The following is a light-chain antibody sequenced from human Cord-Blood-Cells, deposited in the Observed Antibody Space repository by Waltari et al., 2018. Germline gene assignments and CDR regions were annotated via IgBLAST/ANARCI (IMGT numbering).Light chain of an antibody. Sequence: DIVMTQSPVSLAVSLGERASTNCKSSQSVLYSANNTNYLAWYQQKPGQPPKLLIFWASTRESGVPDRFSGSGSGTDFTLTISSLQAEDVAVYYCQQYYSTPITFGQGTRLEIK. CDR3: QQYYSTPIT. CDR2: WAS. CDR1: QSVLYSANNTNY. V-gene: IGKV4-1*01. J-gene: IGKJ5*01.